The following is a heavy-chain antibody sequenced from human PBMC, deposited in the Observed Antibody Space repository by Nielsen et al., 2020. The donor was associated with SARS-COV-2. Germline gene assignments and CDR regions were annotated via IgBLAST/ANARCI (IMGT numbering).Heavy chain of an antibody. CDR1: GVSFNRYA. J-gene: IGHJ6*03. CDR2: ISYDGSNE. CDR3: ARSFCSTTSCSVRGFHYYSYMDV. Sequence: GGSLRLSCAASGVSFNRYAMHWVRQPPGKGLEWVAFISYDGSNEYYADSVKGRFTISRDNSKNTLHLQMNSLRAEDTAVYYCARSFCSTTSCSVRGFHYYSYMDVWGRGTTVTVSS. D-gene: IGHD2-2*01. V-gene: IGHV3-30*03.